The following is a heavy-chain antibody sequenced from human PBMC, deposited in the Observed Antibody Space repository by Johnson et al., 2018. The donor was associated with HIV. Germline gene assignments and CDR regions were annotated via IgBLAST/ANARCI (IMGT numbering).Heavy chain of an antibody. CDR2: IRYDGSNK. J-gene: IGHJ3*02. V-gene: IGHV3-30*02. Sequence: QVQLVESGGGVVQPGGSLRLSCAASGFTFRSYGMHWVRQAPGKGLEWVAFIRYDGSNKFYADSVKGRFTISRDNSKNTLYLQMNSLRAEDTAVFYCAKDHNPYYYDSSDDTDAFDIWGQGTMVTVSS. D-gene: IGHD3-22*01. CDR3: AKDHNPYYYDSSDDTDAFDI. CDR1: GFTFRSYG.